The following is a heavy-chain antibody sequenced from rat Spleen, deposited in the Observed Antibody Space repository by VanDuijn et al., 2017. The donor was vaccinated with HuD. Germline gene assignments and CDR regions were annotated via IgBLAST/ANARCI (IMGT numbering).Heavy chain of an antibody. J-gene: IGHJ2*01. CDR1: GFSLTSYN. Sequence: QVQLMESGPGLVQPSETLSLTCIVSGFSLTSYNVHWIRQPPRKGLEWMGVVWSDGSTDYNSPLKSRLSINRDTSKSQVFLKMNSLQTEDTAMYFCASGIHDYWGQGVMVTVSS. V-gene: IGHV2-45*01. D-gene: IGHD1-4*01. CDR2: VWSDGST. CDR3: ASGIHDY.